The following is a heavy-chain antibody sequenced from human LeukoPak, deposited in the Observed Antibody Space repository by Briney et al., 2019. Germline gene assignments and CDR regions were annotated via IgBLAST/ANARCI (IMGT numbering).Heavy chain of an antibody. CDR2: ISYDGSNK. Sequence: PGRSLRLSCAASGFTFNNYGMHWVRQAPGKGLEWAAVISYDGSNKHYADSVKGRFTISRDNSKNTLYLQMNSLRAEDTAVYYCARGVSSGWDAFDIWGQGTMVTVSS. V-gene: IGHV3-30*03. CDR1: GFTFNNYG. J-gene: IGHJ3*02. D-gene: IGHD6-19*01. CDR3: ARGVSSGWDAFDI.